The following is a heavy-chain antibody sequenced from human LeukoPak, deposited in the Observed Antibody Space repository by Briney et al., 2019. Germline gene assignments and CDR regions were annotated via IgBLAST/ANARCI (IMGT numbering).Heavy chain of an antibody. CDR3: ARARRRGYSYGRNDAFDI. CDR2: IIPIFGTA. D-gene: IGHD5-18*01. Sequence: ASVKVSCKASGYTCTNYGISWVRQAPGQGLEWMGGIIPIFGTANYAQKFQGRVTITADESTSTAYMELSSLRSEDTAVYYCARARRRGYSYGRNDAFDIWGQGTMVTVSS. CDR1: GYTCTNYG. J-gene: IGHJ3*02. V-gene: IGHV1-69*13.